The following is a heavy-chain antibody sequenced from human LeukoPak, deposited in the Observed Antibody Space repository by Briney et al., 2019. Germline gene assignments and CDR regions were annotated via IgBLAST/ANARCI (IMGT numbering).Heavy chain of an antibody. J-gene: IGHJ6*03. CDR2: IYPGDSDT. V-gene: IGHV5-51*01. CDR3: ARSPPAVINYYYMDV. CDR1: GYSFTSYW. Sequence: GESLKISCKGSGYSFTSYWIGWVRQMPGKGLEWMGIIYPGDSDTRYSPSFDGQVTISADKFISTAYLQWSSLKASDTAIYYCARSPPAVINYYYMDVWGEGTTVTVSS.